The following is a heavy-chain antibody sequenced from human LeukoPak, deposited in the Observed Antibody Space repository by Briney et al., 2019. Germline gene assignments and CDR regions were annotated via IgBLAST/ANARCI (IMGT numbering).Heavy chain of an antibody. CDR3: ARDSGSSSWAYYYYYYYMDV. V-gene: IGHV7-4-1*02. CDR2: INTNTGNP. J-gene: IGHJ6*03. Sequence: ASVKVSCKASGYTFTSYAMNWVRQAPGQGLEWMGWINTNTGNPTYAQGFTGRFVFSLDTSVSTAYLQISSLKAEDTAVYYCARDSGSSSWAYYYYYYYMDVWGKGTTVTVSS. D-gene: IGHD6-13*01. CDR1: GYTFTSYA.